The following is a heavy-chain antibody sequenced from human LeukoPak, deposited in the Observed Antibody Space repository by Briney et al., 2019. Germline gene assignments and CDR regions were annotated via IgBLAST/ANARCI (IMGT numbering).Heavy chain of an antibody. CDR3: AKPDSSGWYDGLGY. J-gene: IGHJ4*02. D-gene: IGHD6-19*01. CDR1: GFTFSNAW. V-gene: IGHV3-15*01. CDR2: IKSKSDNGTT. Sequence: GGSLRLSCAASGFTFSNAWMTWVRQAPGKGLEWVGRIKSKSDNGTTNYAEAVKGRFTISREDSENTLHLQMNSLKTEDTAVYYCAKPDSSGWYDGLGYWGQGTLVTVSS.